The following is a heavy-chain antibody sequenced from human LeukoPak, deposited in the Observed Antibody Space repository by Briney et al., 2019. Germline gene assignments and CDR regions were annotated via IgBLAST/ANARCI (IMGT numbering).Heavy chain of an antibody. D-gene: IGHD5-18*01. CDR3: ARHQSYDFDY. J-gene: IGHJ4*02. CDR2: INADNDNT. Sequence: ASVKVSCKASGYTFTSYAMHWVRQAPGQRLEWMGWINADNDNTKSSQKFQGRVTITRDTSASTVYMELSSLRSEDTAVYYCARHQSYDFDYWGQGTLVTVSS. CDR1: GYTFTSYA. V-gene: IGHV1-3*01.